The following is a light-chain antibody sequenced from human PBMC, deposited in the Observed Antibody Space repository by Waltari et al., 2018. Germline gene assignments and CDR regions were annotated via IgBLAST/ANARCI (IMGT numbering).Light chain of an antibody. CDR2: DVS. Sequence: QSALTQPASVSGSPGQSITISCTGTRSDVGGYDVVSWYQQHPGKAPKLLIYDVSKRPSGVSNRFSGSKSGNTASLTISGLQAEDEADYFCNSYTSSSTFYVFGTGTKVTVL. V-gene: IGLV2-14*03. CDR3: NSYTSSSTFYV. J-gene: IGLJ1*01. CDR1: RSDVGGYDV.